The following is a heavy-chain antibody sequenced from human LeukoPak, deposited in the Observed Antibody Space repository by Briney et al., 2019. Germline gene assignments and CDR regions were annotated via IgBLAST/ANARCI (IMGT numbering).Heavy chain of an antibody. CDR1: GGSVSSGSYY. D-gene: IGHD1-1*01. J-gene: IGHJ6*01. V-gene: IGHV4-61*01. Sequence: SQTLSLTCTVSGGSVSSGSYYWSWIRQPPGKGLEWIGYIYYSGSAHYNPSLKSRVIISVDTSKNQFSLKLSSVTAADTAVYYCARAPFTTVQVRYFYYVMDLRGEGTTVSVCS. CDR2: IYYSGSA. CDR3: ARAPFTTVQVRYFYYVMDL.